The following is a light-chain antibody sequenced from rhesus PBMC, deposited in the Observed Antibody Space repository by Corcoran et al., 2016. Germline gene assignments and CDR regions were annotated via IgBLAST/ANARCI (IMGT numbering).Light chain of an antibody. J-gene: IGKJ1*01. CDR1: QSISRW. V-gene: IGKV1-22*01. CDR2: KAS. CDR3: LQNSSSPWT. Sequence: DIQMTQSPSSLSASVGDTVTITCRSSQSISRWLDWYQQKPGKAPKLLSYKASSLQSGGPSRFGGRGSGTDFTLTISSLQPGDFATYYCLQNSSSPWTFGQGTKVGIK.